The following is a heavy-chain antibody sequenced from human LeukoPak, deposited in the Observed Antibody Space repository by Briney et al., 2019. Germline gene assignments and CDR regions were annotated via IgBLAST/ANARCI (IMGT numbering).Heavy chain of an antibody. J-gene: IGHJ4*02. D-gene: IGHD6-6*01. CDR2: IKQDGSEK. CDR3: AKGVEYSSSSGGWGFDY. V-gene: IGHV3-7*03. Sequence: GGSLRLSCAASGFTFSSYWMSWVRQAPGKGLEWVANIKQDGSEKYYVDSVKGRFTISRDNSKNTLYLQMNSLRAEDTAVYYCAKGVEYSSSSGGWGFDYWGQGTLVTVSS. CDR1: GFTFSSYW.